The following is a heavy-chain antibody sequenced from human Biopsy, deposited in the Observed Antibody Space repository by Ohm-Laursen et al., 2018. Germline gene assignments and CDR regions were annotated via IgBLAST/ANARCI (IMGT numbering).Heavy chain of an antibody. J-gene: IGHJ6*02. CDR1: GGSTSNNNYY. V-gene: IGHV4-61*01. Sequence: SETLSLTCSVSGGSTSNNNYYWGWIRQPPGKGLEWIGHIYYSVMTNYNPSLQSRVSISVDTSRNQVSLTLSSVTAADTAVYYCARDGGILNYGNFKYYHYYGMDVWGQGTKVTVSS. CDR3: ARDGGILNYGNFKYYHYYGMDV. D-gene: IGHD4-11*01. CDR2: IYYSVMT.